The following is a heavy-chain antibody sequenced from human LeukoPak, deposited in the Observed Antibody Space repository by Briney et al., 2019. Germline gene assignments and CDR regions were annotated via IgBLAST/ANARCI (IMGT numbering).Heavy chain of an antibody. D-gene: IGHD2-8*01. CDR1: GFTFCNYY. CDR2: IFSNGET. V-gene: IGHV3-66*01. J-gene: IGHJ4*02. CDR3: ARDPPAVSINTYA. Sequence: GGSLRLSCAASGFTFCNYYMNSVRQAPGKGREWVSLIFSNGETSYADSVKVRSTISTDKSKNTLYIQMNGLRVEDTAVYYCARDPPAVSINTYAWGQGTLVTVSS.